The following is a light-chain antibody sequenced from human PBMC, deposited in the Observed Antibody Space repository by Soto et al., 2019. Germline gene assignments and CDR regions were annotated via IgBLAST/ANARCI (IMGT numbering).Light chain of an antibody. CDR3: DDCDSNSHVV. J-gene: IGLJ2*01. V-gene: IGLV4-60*03. CDR2: LEGSGSY. Sequence: QPVLTQSSSASASLGSSVKLTCTLSSGHSSYIIAWHQQQPGKAPRYLMKLEGSGSYNKGSGVPDRFSGSSSGADRYLTISNLQSEDEADYYCDDCDSNSHVVFGGGTQLTVL. CDR1: SGHSSYI.